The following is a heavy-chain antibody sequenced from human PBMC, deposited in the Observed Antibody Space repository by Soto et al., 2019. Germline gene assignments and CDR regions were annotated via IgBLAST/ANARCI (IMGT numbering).Heavy chain of an antibody. J-gene: IGHJ4*02. V-gene: IGHV3-7*01. CDR1: GFRFSSYW. CDR2: IKEDGSEK. Sequence: PVGSLRLSCAASGFRFSSYWMSWVRQAPGKGLEWVANIKEDGSEKYYVDSVKGRFSISRDNAKNSLYLQMNSLRAEDTAVYYCARVGAPGGYYYYFDYWGRGTQVTVSS. CDR3: ARVGAPGGYYYYFDY. D-gene: IGHD3-22*01.